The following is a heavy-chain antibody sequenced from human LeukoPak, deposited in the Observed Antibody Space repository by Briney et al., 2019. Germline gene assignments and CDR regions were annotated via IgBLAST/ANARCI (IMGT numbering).Heavy chain of an antibody. Sequence: GGSLRLSCAASGFTFSSYSMNWVRQAPGKGLEWVSSISSSSSYIYYADSVKGRFTISRDNAKNSLYLQMNSLRAEDTDVYYCARETTVDYLPFDCWGQGTLVTVS. V-gene: IGHV3-21*01. CDR2: ISSSSSYI. CDR3: ARETTVDYLPFDC. J-gene: IGHJ4*02. D-gene: IGHD4-17*01. CDR1: GFTFSSYS.